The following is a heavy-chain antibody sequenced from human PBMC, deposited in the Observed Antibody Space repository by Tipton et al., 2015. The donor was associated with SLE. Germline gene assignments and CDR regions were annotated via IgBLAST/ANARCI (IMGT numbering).Heavy chain of an antibody. CDR1: GGSISSYY. V-gene: IGHV4-59*08. CDR3: ARRMVFGGDYFDY. D-gene: IGHD3-10*02. Sequence: TLSLTCTVSGGSISSYYWSWIRQPPGKGLEWIGYIYYSGSTNYNPSLKSRVTTSVDTSKNQFYLKLSSVTAADTAVYYCARRMVFGGDYFDYWCQGTLVTVS. CDR2: IYYSGST. J-gene: IGHJ4*02.